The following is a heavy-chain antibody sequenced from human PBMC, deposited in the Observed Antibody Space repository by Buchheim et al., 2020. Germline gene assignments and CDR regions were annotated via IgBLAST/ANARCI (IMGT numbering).Heavy chain of an antibody. CDR1: GFTFSSYS. Sequence: EVQLVESGGGLVQPGGSLRLSCAASGFTFSSYSMNWVRQAPGKGLEWVSYISSSSSTIYYADSVKGRFTISRDNAKNSLYLQMNSLRDEDTAVYYCACSVAGTYYYYYYGMDVWGQGTT. J-gene: IGHJ6*02. V-gene: IGHV3-48*02. D-gene: IGHD6-19*01. CDR2: ISSSSSTI. CDR3: ACSVAGTYYYYYYGMDV.